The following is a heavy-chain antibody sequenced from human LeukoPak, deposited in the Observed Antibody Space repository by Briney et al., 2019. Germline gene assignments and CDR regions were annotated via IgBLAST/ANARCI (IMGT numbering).Heavy chain of an antibody. V-gene: IGHV3-48*03. J-gene: IGHJ6*04. CDR3: ARVRGPYYYYGMDV. Sequence: GGSLRLSCAASGFTFSSYEMNWVRQAPGKGLEWVSCISSSGSTIYYADSVKGRFTISRDNAKNSLYLQMNSLRAEDTAVYYCARVRGPYYYYGMDVWGKGTTVTVSS. CDR2: ISSSGSTI. D-gene: IGHD1-26*01. CDR1: GFTFSSYE.